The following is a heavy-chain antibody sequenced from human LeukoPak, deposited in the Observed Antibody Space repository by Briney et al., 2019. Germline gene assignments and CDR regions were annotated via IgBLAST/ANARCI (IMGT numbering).Heavy chain of an antibody. V-gene: IGHV3-43D*04. D-gene: IGHD6-19*01. CDR3: AKDMGSGWSYQYYGMDV. J-gene: IGHJ6*04. Sequence: GGSMRLSCAASGFTFDDYAMHWVRQAPGKGLEWVSLISWDGGSTYYADSVKGRFTISRDNNKNSLYLQMKSLRDEDTALYYCAKDMGSGWSYQYYGMDVWGKGTTVTVSS. CDR2: ISWDGGST. CDR1: GFTFDDYA.